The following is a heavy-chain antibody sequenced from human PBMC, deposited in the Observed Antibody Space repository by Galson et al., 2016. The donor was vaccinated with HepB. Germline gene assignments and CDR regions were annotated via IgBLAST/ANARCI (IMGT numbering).Heavy chain of an antibody. CDR2: IHYSGNT. J-gene: IGHJ6*02. Sequence: SETLSLTCTVSGGSVSSSSYYWSWIRQPPGKGLEWIGYIHYSGNTNYNSSLKSRVTMSLDTSKNQFSLKVNSVTAADTAVYYCARDRGRRTGSPPFYYYGMDVWGQGTTVTVSS. CDR3: ARDRGRRTGSPPFYYYGMDV. CDR1: GGSVSSSSYY. D-gene: IGHD3/OR15-3a*01. V-gene: IGHV4-61*01.